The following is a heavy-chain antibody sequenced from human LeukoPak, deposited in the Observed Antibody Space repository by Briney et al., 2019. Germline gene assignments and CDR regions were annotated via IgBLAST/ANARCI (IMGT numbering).Heavy chain of an antibody. CDR2: IIPILGIA. Sequence: VKVSCKASGYTFDTFGISWVRQAPGQGLEWMGRIIPILGIANYAQKFQGRVTITADKSTSTAYMELSSLRSEDTAVYYCARCIGQEAAIYYYGMDVWGQGTTVTVSS. J-gene: IGHJ6*02. CDR3: ARCIGQEAAIYYYGMDV. D-gene: IGHD2-2*01. CDR1: GYTFDTFG. V-gene: IGHV1-69*04.